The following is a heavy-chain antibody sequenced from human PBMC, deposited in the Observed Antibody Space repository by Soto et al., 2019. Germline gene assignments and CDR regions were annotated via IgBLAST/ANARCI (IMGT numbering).Heavy chain of an antibody. CDR2: ISSSGSTI. Sequence: EVQLVESGGGLVQPGGSLRLSCAASGFTFSSYEMNWVRQAPGKGLEWVSYISSSGSTIYYADSVKGRFTISRDNAKNSLFLQMNSLRVEDTAVYYCASLPYYYDSSGYFDYGGQGTLVTVSS. V-gene: IGHV3-48*03. J-gene: IGHJ4*02. CDR1: GFTFSSYE. D-gene: IGHD3-22*01. CDR3: ASLPYYYDSSGYFDY.